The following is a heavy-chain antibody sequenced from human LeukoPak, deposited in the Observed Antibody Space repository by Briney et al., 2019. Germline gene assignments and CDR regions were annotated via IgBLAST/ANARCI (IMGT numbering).Heavy chain of an antibody. CDR3: ARGAVPAHYYYYYMDV. CDR2: IYTSGST. Sequence: SETLSLTCTVSGGSISSYYWSWIRQPAGKGLEWIGRIYTSGSTNYNPSLKSRVTMSVDTSKNQFSLKLSSVTAADTAVYYCARGAVPAHYYYYYMDVWAKGPRSPSP. CDR1: GGSISSYY. J-gene: IGHJ6*03. V-gene: IGHV4-4*07. D-gene: IGHD2-2*01.